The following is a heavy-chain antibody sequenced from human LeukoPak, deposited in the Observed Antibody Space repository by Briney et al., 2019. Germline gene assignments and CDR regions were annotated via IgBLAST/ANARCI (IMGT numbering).Heavy chain of an antibody. CDR2: IYHSGNT. CDR3: ARSIIVVVAAGALDI. D-gene: IGHD2-21*02. CDR1: GDSISSYY. J-gene: IGHJ3*02. V-gene: IGHV4-59*08. Sequence: SETLSLTCTVSGDSISSYYWSWIRQPPGKGLEWIGYIYHSGNTHSNPSLKSRVTISVDTTKNQFSLKLSSVTAADTAVYYCARSIIVVVAAGALDIWGQGTMVTVSS.